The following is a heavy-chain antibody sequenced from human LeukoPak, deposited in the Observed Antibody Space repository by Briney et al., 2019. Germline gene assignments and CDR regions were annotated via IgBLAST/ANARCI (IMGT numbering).Heavy chain of an antibody. D-gene: IGHD2-15*01. CDR3: ASVLGYCSGGSCYLPRY. CDR1: GYTLTGYY. J-gene: IGHJ4*02. Sequence: ASVKVSCKASGYTLTGYYMHWVRQAPGQGLEWMGWINPNSGGTNYAQKFQGRVTMTRDTSISTAYMELSRLRSDDTAVYYCASVLGYCSGGSCYLPRYWGQGTLVTVSS. V-gene: IGHV1-2*02. CDR2: INPNSGGT.